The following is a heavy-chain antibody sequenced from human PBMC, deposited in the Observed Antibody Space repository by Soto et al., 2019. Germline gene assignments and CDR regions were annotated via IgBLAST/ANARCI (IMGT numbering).Heavy chain of an antibody. J-gene: IGHJ4*02. V-gene: IGHV6-1*01. CDR2: TFYRSRWYS. D-gene: IGHD3-3*01. Sequence: SQTLSLTCAISGDSVSTNSGAWNWIRQSPSRGLEWLGRTFYRSRWYSDYADSVKGRININSDTSKNQFSLQLSSVTPEDTAVYSCARAGSTMYRLHPHFDYWGQGXLVTVYS. CDR1: GDSVSTNSGA. CDR3: ARAGSTMYRLHPHFDY.